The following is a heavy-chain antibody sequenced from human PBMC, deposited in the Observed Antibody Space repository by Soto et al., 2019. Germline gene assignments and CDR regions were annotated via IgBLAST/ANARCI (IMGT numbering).Heavy chain of an antibody. Sequence: QVQLVQSGAEVKKPGSSVKVSCKASGGTFSTYGISWVRQAPGQGLEWMGGIIPFFGTANYAQKFQGRVTITADESTSTAYMELSSLRSDDTAVYYCARYRNGGYNQPTGYCYFDLWGRGTLVTVSS. D-gene: IGHD4-17*01. V-gene: IGHV1-69*12. CDR1: GGTFSTYG. CDR2: IIPFFGTA. J-gene: IGHJ2*01. CDR3: ARYRNGGYNQPTGYCYFDL.